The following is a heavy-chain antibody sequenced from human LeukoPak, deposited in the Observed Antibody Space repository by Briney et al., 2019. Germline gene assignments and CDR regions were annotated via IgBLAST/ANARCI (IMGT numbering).Heavy chain of an antibody. CDR2: ISSSGSTI. J-gene: IGHJ4*02. CDR1: GFTFSDYY. V-gene: IGHV3-11*01. D-gene: IGHD3-3*01. Sequence: PGGSLRLSCAASGFTFSDYYMSWIRQAPGKGLEWVSYISSSGSTIYYADSVKGRFTISRDNAKNSLYPQMNSLRAEDTAVYHCARGEDYDFWSGYSVYWGQGTLVTVSS. CDR3: ARGEDYDFWSGYSVY.